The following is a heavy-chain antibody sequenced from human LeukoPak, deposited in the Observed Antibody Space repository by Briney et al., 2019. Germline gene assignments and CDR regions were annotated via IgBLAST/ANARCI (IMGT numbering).Heavy chain of an antibody. Sequence: SETLSLTCAVYGGSFSGYYWSWIRQPPGKGLEWIGEINHSGSTNYNPSLKSRVTISVDTSKNQFSLKLSSVTAADTAVYYCAREGSMTARPFVSIDYWGQGTLVTISS. CDR2: INHSGST. D-gene: IGHD6-6*01. CDR3: AREGSMTARPFVSIDY. CDR1: GGSFSGYY. V-gene: IGHV4-34*01. J-gene: IGHJ4*02.